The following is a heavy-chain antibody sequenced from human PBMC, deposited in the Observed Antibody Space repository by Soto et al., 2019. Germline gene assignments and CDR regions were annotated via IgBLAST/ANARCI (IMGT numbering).Heavy chain of an antibody. J-gene: IGHJ4*02. D-gene: IGHD3-10*01. CDR2: ISASDGST. V-gene: IGHV1-18*01. CDR3: ATYYFGSGSYYRFDN. CDR1: GYAFSFG. Sequence: GASVKVSCKASGYAFSFGFSWVRQAPGRGLEWMGWISASDGSTNSAQKFRGRISLTTDTSTNTAYLDLLSLTSDDTAVYFCATYYFGSGSYYRFDNWGQGTLVTVS.